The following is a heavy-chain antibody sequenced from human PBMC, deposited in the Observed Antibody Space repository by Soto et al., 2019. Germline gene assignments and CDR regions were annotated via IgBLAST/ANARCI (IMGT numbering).Heavy chain of an antibody. CDR1: GLKFGNHI. Sequence: ASGLKFGNHIINWVRQKTGKGPEWVSYISDSSRPIYYEDYVKGRFTVSRDNAKNSLYLKMHSLRDQDTAVYYCARASGYYDVSGYSGAYSPRAMDAWGHAPTVT. CDR3: ARASGYYDVSGYSGAYSPRAMDA. V-gene: IGHV3-48*02. D-gene: IGHD3-22*01. CDR2: ISDSSRPI. J-gene: IGHJ6*01.